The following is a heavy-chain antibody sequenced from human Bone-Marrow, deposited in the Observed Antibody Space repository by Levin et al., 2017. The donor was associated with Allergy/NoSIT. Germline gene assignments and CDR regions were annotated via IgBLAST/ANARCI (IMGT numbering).Heavy chain of an antibody. J-gene: IGHJ4*02. Sequence: GESLKISCAASGFTFSNAWMSWVRQAPGKGLEWVGRIKSKTDGGTTDYAAPVKGRFTISRDDSKNTLYLQMNSLKTEDTAVYYCTTDGAVWFGDGVGYWGQGTLVTVSS. D-gene: IGHD3-10*01. CDR1: GFTFSNAW. CDR3: TTDGAVWFGDGVGY. V-gene: IGHV3-15*01. CDR2: IKSKTDGGTT.